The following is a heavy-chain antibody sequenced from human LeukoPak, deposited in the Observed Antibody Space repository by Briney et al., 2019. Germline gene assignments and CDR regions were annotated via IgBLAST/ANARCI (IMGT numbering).Heavy chain of an antibody. CDR2: IHYSGKT. Sequence: SETLSLTWSVSGDSLRSRGYYWDWVRQPPGKGLEWIGGIHYSGKTIYNPALKSRGPISANMSKNQFSLKVNSVTAADTAVYSCASGSRSRRFAPWGQGTLDTVSS. V-gene: IGHV4-39*07. J-gene: IGHJ5*02. CDR3: ASGSRSRRFAP. CDR1: GDSLRSRGYY. D-gene: IGHD3-10*01.